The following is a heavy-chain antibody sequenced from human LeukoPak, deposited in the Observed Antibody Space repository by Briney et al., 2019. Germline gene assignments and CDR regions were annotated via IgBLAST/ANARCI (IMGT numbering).Heavy chain of an antibody. J-gene: IGHJ5*02. CDR2: INVGNGHT. CDR3: ARDYYASSGARWFDP. D-gene: IGHD3-22*01. V-gene: IGHV1-3*03. Sequence: GASVKVSCKTSGYIFTNYAMHWVRQAPGQGLELMGWINVGNGHTKYSQDFQGRVTITRDTSATSVYMEVSSLRTADMAVYFCARDYYASSGARWFDPWGQGTLVTVTS. CDR1: GYIFTNYA.